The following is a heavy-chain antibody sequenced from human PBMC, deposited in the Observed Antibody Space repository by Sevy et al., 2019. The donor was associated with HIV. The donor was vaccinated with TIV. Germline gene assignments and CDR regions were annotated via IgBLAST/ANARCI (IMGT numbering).Heavy chain of an antibody. D-gene: IGHD2-8*01. Sequence: GGSLRLSCTASGFTFSSYDMNWVRQAPGKGLEWVSKISSSGSSIYYADSVKGRFTISRDNAKNSLNLQMNSPGAEDTAVYYCTRNGGAFDNGFDPWGQGTLVTVSS. CDR2: ISSSGSSI. CDR3: TRNGGAFDNGFDP. CDR1: GFTFSSYD. V-gene: IGHV3-48*03. J-gene: IGHJ5*02.